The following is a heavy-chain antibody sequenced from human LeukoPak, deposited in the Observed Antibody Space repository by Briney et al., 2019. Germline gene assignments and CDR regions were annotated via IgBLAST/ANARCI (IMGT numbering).Heavy chain of an antibody. V-gene: IGHV3-49*04. CDR1: GFTFGDYA. CDR2: IRSKAYGGTT. J-gene: IGHJ4*02. D-gene: IGHD2-2*01. CDR3: TRVALPAAMPFDY. Sequence: GGSLRLSCTASGFTFGDYAMNWVRQAPGKGLEWVGFIRSKAYGGTTEYAASVRGRFTISRDDSKSIAYLQMNSLKTEDTAVYYRTRVALPAAMPFDYWGQGTLVTVSS.